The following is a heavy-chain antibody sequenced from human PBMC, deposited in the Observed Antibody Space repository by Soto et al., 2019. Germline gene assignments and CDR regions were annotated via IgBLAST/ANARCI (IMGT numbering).Heavy chain of an antibody. CDR2: FSYSGSA. CDR3: ARERPEKYFDS. CDR1: GGSFSSYY. J-gene: IGHJ4*02. D-gene: IGHD6-6*01. V-gene: IGHV4-59*01. Sequence: PSETLSLTCTISGGSFSSYYWSWIRQPPGKELEWIGYFSYSGSANYNPSLLNRVTMSVDTSKNQFSLSLSSVTAADTAAYFCARERPEKYFDSWGRGILVTVSS.